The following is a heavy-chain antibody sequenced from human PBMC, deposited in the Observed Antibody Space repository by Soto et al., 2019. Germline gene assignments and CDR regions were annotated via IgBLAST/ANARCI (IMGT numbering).Heavy chain of an antibody. V-gene: IGHV4-31*03. J-gene: IGHJ4*02. CDR1: GASITSCGYY. Sequence: TPETLSLTCTVSGASITSCGYYWSWIRQHPGKGLEWIGYMYYSGSTYYNPSLKSRVTISEDTSKNQFSLKLSSVTAADTAVYYCARTYSGYLDYWGQGTLVTVSS. D-gene: IGHD3-22*01. CDR3: ARTYSGYLDY. CDR2: MYYSGST.